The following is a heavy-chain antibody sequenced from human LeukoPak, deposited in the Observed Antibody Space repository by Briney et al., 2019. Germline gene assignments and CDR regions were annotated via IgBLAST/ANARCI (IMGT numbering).Heavy chain of an antibody. J-gene: IGHJ3*02. CDR3: ARGRIVVVPAATTHPNAFDI. CDR1: GFTFSSYE. V-gene: IGHV3-48*03. D-gene: IGHD2-2*01. CDR2: ISSSGSTI. Sequence: GGSLRLSCAASGFTFSSYEMNWVRQAPGKGLEWVSYISSSGSTIYYADSVKGRFTISRDNAKNSLYLQMNSLRAEDTAVYYCARGRIVVVPAATTHPNAFDIWGQGTMVTVSS.